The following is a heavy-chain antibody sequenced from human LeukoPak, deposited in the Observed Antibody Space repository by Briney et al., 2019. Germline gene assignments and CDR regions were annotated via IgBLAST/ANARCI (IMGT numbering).Heavy chain of an antibody. Sequence: ASVKVSCKASGYTFTSYGISWVRQAPGQGLGWMAWITAYNGNANYAQKFQGRVTMTTDTSTSTAYMELRSLRSDDTAVYYCARAPERLGWFDPWGQGTLVTVSS. CDR1: GYTFTSYG. CDR2: ITAYNGNA. CDR3: ARAPERLGWFDP. J-gene: IGHJ5*02. D-gene: IGHD1-1*01. V-gene: IGHV1-18*01.